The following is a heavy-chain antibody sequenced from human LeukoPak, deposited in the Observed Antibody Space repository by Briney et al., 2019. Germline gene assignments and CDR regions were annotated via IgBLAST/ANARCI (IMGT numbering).Heavy chain of an antibody. CDR1: GYSFAGYY. D-gene: IGHD2-8*01. Sequence: GASVKVSCKSSGYSFAGYYMQWVRQAPGQGPEWMGWMNPANGVTNYARKFQGRVTLTSDTSISTAYMELSRLRSDDTAVYYCARDGDCTNGVCYRLSGWFDPWGQGTLVTVSS. J-gene: IGHJ5*02. V-gene: IGHV1-2*02. CDR3: ARDGDCTNGVCYRLSGWFDP. CDR2: MNPANGVT.